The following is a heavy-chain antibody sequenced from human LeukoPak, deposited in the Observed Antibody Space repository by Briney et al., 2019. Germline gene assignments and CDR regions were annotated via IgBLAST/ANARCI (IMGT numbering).Heavy chain of an antibody. V-gene: IGHV1-18*01. CDR3: ARDAQYYYGSGSYQPLNWFDP. D-gene: IGHD3-10*01. J-gene: IGHJ5*02. Sequence: ASVKVSCKASGYTFTSDGISWVRQAPGQGLEWMGWISAYNGNTKYAQKLQGRVTMTTDTSTSTAYMDLRSLRSDDTAVYYCARDAQYYYGSGSYQPLNWFDPRGQGTLVTVSS. CDR1: GYTFTSDG. CDR2: ISAYNGNT.